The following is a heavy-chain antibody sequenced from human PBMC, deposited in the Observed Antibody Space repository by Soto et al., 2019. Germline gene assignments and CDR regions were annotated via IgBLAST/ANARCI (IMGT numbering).Heavy chain of an antibody. D-gene: IGHD2-21*02. CDR1: GFSLSNARMG. CDR2: IFSNDEK. V-gene: IGHV2-26*01. CDR3: ARTSYCGGGCHISGDYGMDV. Sequence: QVTLKESGPVLVKPTETLTLTCTVSGFSLSNARMGVSWIRQPPGKALEWLAHIFSNDEKSYSTSLKSSLTSPKDVSKSQRVLTMTHIDLVDTAPYYSARTSYCGGGCHISGDYGMDVWGHGSTFTVSS. J-gene: IGHJ6*02.